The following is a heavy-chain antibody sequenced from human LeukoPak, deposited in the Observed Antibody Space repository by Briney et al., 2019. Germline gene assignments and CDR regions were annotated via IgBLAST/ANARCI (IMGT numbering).Heavy chain of an antibody. CDR3: ARGPRYLVVPAATVYYYYYGMDV. J-gene: IGHJ6*02. Sequence: SETLSLTCAVYGGSFSGYYWSWIRQPPGKGLEWIGEINHSGSTNYNPSLKSRVTISVDTSKNQFSLKLSSVTAADTAVYYCARGPRYLVVPAATVYYYYYGMDVWGQGTTVTVSS. D-gene: IGHD2-2*01. CDR1: GGSFSGYY. V-gene: IGHV4-34*01. CDR2: INHSGST.